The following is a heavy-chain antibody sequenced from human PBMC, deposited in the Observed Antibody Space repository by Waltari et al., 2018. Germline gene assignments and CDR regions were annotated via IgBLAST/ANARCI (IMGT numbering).Heavy chain of an antibody. CDR1: GFTLSSYA. J-gene: IGHJ5*02. D-gene: IGHD6-13*01. V-gene: IGHV3-23*01. CDR3: AKEVRQQVVKMVGWFDP. Sequence: EVQVLESGGGLVQPGGSLRLSCVASGFTLSSYAMSWVRQVPGKGLEWVSASGYDGRIYKAYYADSVKGRFSISRDNSKNTLYLQMNSLRSEDTAVYYCAKEVRQQVVKMVGWFDPWGQGTLVTVSS. CDR2: SGYDGRIYKA.